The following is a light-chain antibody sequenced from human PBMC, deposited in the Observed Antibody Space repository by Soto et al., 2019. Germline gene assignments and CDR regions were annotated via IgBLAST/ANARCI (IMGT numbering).Light chain of an antibody. CDR1: SSDVGGYNY. CDR2: EVS. CDR3: SSYAGSNNLGV. Sequence: QSALTQPPSASGSPGQSVTISCTGTSSDVGGYNYVSWYQQHPGKGHKLMIYEVSKRPSGVPDRFSGSKSGHTASLTVSGLQAEDEADYYCSSYAGSNNLGVFGTGTKLTVL. J-gene: IGLJ1*01. V-gene: IGLV2-8*01.